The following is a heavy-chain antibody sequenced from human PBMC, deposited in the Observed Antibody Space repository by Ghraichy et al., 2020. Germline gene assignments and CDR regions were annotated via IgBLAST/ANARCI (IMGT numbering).Heavy chain of an antibody. CDR1: GFTFSSYW. J-gene: IGHJ4*02. CDR2: INSDGSST. D-gene: IGHD1-26*01. V-gene: IGHV3-74*01. CDR3: ARGPPEGATTRVDY. Sequence: GESLNISCAASGFTFSSYWMHWVRQAPGKGLVWVSRINSDGSSTSYADSVKGRFTISRDNAKNTLYLQMNSLRAEDTAVYYCARGPPEGATTRVDYWGQGTLVTVSS.